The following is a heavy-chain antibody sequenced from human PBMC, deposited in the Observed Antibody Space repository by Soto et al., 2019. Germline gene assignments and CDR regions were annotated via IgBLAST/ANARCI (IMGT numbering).Heavy chain of an antibody. D-gene: IGHD6-19*01. Sequence: GGSLRLSCAASGFTFSSYGMHWVRQAPGKGLEWVAVISYDGSNKYYADSAKGRFTISRDNSKNTLYLQMNSLRAEDTAVYYCARRAVAALRGAAFDIWGQGTMVTVSS. CDR3: ARRAVAALRGAAFDI. CDR2: ISYDGSNK. CDR1: GFTFSSYG. V-gene: IGHV3-30*03. J-gene: IGHJ3*02.